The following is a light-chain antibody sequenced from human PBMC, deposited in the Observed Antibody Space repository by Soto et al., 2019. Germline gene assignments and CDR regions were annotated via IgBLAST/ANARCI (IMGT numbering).Light chain of an antibody. CDR3: SSYAGSNNPVI. CDR1: SSDVGGYNY. V-gene: IGLV2-8*01. J-gene: IGLJ2*01. Sequence: QSALTQPASASGSPGQSVTISCTGTSSDVGGYNYVSWYQHHPGKAPKLMIYEVTKRPSGVPDRFSGSKSGNTASLTVSGLQAEDEAAYYCSSYAGSNNPVIFGGGTKVTVL. CDR2: EVT.